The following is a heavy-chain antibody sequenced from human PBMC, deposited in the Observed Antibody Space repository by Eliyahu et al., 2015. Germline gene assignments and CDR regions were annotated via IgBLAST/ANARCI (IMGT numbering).Heavy chain of an antibody. Sequence: QVQLVQSGAEVKKPGSSVKVSCKASGXTFSSYAISWVRQAPGQGLEWMGGIIPIFGTANYAQKFQGRVTITADKSTSTAYMELSSLRSEDTAVYYCARDRSPYYDILTGHAFDIWGQGTMVTVSS. CDR2: IIPIFGTA. V-gene: IGHV1-69*06. J-gene: IGHJ3*02. CDR1: GXTFSSYA. D-gene: IGHD3-9*01. CDR3: ARDRSPYYDILTGHAFDI.